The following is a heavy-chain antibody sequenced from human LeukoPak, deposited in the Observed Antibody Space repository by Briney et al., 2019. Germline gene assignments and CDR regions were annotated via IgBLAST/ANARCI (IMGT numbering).Heavy chain of an antibody. D-gene: IGHD4-17*01. J-gene: IGHJ4*02. CDR2: ISYDGSNK. CDR1: GFTFSSYG. CDR3: AKGRLRDYFDY. V-gene: IGHV3-30*18. Sequence: GGSLRLSCAASGFTFSSYGMHWVRQAPGKGLEWVAVISYDGSNKYYADSVKGRFTISRDNSKSTLYLQMNSLRAEDTAVYYCAKGRLRDYFDYWGQGTLVTVSS.